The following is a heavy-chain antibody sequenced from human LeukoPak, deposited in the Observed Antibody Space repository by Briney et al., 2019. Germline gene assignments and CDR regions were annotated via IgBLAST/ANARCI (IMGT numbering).Heavy chain of an antibody. V-gene: IGHV1-69*06. CDR1: GGTFSSYA. CDR3: ARAPLYSSGLTNYFDY. Sequence: SVKVSCKASGGTFSSYAISWVRQAPGQGLEWMGGIIPIFGTANYAQKFQGRVTITADKSTSTAYMELSSLRSEDTAVYYCARAPLYSSGLTNYFDYWGQGTLVTVSS. D-gene: IGHD6-19*01. J-gene: IGHJ4*02. CDR2: IIPIFGTA.